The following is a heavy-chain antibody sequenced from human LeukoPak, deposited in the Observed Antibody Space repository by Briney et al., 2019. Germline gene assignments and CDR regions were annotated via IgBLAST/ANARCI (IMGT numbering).Heavy chain of an antibody. D-gene: IGHD1-26*01. J-gene: IGHJ4*02. V-gene: IGHV3-48*03. CDR2: ISSSGSTI. Sequence: GGSLRLSCAASGFTFSSYEMNWVRQAPGKGLEWVSYISSSGSTIYYADSVKGRFTISRDNAKSSLFLQMNSLRAEDTAVYYCARGSGNYFARFYFDSGGQGTLVTVSS. CDR3: ARGSGNYFARFYFDS. CDR1: GFTFSSYE.